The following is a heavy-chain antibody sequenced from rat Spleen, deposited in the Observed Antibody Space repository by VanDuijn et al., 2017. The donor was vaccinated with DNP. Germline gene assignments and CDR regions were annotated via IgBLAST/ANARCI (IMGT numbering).Heavy chain of an antibody. V-gene: IGHV5-25*01. CDR2: ITASSGTT. CDR3: ARGAY. J-gene: IGHJ3*01. CDR1: GFSFSDYY. Sequence: EVQLVESGGGVVQPGRSLKLSCVASGFSFSDYYMAWVRQAPKKGLEWVATITASSGTTYYRDSVKGRFTISTHSAQNTLYLQMNSLQTEDTATYYCARGAYWGQGTLVTVSS.